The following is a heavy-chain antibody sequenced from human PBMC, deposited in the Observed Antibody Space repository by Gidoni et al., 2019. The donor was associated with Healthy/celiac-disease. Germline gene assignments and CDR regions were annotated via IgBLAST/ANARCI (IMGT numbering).Heavy chain of an antibody. Sequence: QVQLQESGPGLVKPSQTLSLTCTVSGGSISSGGYYWSWIRQHPGKGLEWIGYIYYSGSTYYNPSLKSRVTISVDTSKNQFSLKLSSVTAADTAVYYCASTPEVDIVVVPAAMGGWFDPWGQGTLVTVSS. D-gene: IGHD2-2*03. CDR3: ASTPEVDIVVVPAAMGGWFDP. CDR1: GGSISSGGYY. J-gene: IGHJ5*02. CDR2: IYYSGST. V-gene: IGHV4-31*03.